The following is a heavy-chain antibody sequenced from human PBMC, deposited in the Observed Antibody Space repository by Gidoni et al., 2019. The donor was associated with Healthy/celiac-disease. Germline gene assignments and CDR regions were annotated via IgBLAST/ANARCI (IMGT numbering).Heavy chain of an antibody. CDR2: IYSGGRT. CDR1: GFTVSSNY. V-gene: IGHV3-53*01. D-gene: IGHD6-13*01. CDR3: VWQQLATKGIDY. J-gene: IGHJ4*02. Sequence: EVQLVESGGGLIEPGGSLRLSCAASGFTVSSNYMSWVRQAPGKGLGWVSVIYSGGRTYYADSVEGRFTISRDNSKNTLYLQMNSLRAEDTAVYCCVWQQLATKGIDYWGQGTLVTVSS.